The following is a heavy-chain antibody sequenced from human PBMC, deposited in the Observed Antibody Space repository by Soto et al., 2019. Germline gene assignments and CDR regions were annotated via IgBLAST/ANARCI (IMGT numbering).Heavy chain of an antibody. D-gene: IGHD6-6*01. J-gene: IGHJ4*02. Sequence: LRLSFAASGFTFDDYTMHWVRQAPGKGLEWVSLISWDGGSTYYADSVKGRFTISRDNSKNSLYLQMNSLRTEDTALYYCAKDISQLARGWYFDYWGQGTLVTVSS. CDR3: AKDISQLARGWYFDY. CDR1: GFTFDDYT. V-gene: IGHV3-43*01. CDR2: ISWDGGST.